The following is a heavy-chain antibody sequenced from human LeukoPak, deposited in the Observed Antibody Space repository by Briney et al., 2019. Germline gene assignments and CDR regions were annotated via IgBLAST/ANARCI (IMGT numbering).Heavy chain of an antibody. CDR3: ARVSATFGEPPHGMDV. CDR1: GGSISSYY. D-gene: IGHD3-10*02. CDR2: IYYSGST. J-gene: IGHJ6*02. Sequence: SETLSLTCTVSGGSISSYYWSWIRQPPGKGLEWIGYIYYSGSTNYNPSLKSRVTISVDTSKNQFSLKLSSVTAADTAVYYCARVSATFGEPPHGMDVWGQGTTVTVSS. V-gene: IGHV4-59*01.